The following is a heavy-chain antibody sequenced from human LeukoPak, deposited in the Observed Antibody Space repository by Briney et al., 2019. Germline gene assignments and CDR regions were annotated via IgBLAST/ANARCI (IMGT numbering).Heavy chain of an antibody. J-gene: IGHJ4*02. D-gene: IGHD3-22*01. CDR1: GYTFTGYY. CDR3: ARLSGPHYYDSSGPTDSDFDY. Sequence: GASVKVSCKASGYTFTGYYMHWVRQAPGQGLEWMGWINPNSGGTNYAQKFQGRVTMTRDTSISTAYMELSSLRSEDTAVYYCARLSGPHYYDSSGPTDSDFDYWGQGTLVTVSS. CDR2: INPNSGGT. V-gene: IGHV1-2*02.